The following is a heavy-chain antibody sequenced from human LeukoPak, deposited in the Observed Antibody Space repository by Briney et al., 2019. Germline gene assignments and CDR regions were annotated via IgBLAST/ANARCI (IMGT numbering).Heavy chain of an antibody. D-gene: IGHD1-26*01. J-gene: IGHJ4*02. CDR2: ISDSSSYT. V-gene: IGHV3-11*05. Sequence: GGSLRLSCAASGFTFSDYYMSWIRQAPGQGLEWISYISDSSSYTNYADSVKGRFTISRDNAKNSLYLQMNSLRAEDTAVYYCARDRVGYYFEYWGQGTRVTVSS. CDR3: ARDRVGYYFEY. CDR1: GFTFSDYY.